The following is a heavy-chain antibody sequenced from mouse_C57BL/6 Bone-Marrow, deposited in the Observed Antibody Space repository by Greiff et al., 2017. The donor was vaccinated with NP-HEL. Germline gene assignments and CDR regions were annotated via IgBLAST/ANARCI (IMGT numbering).Heavy chain of an antibody. D-gene: IGHD1-1*01. CDR1: GYTFTSYT. CDR3: ARGYYGSSYWFAY. Sequence: QVQLKQSGAELARPGASVKMSCKASGYTFTSYTMHWVKQRPGQGLEWIGYINPSSGYTKYNQKFKDKATLTADKSSSTAYMQLSSLTSEDSAVYYCARGYYGSSYWFAYWGQGTLVTVSA. CDR2: INPSSGYT. J-gene: IGHJ3*01. V-gene: IGHV1-4*01.